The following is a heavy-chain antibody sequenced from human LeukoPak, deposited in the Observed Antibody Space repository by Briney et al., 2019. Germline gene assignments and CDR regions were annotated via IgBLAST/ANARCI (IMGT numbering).Heavy chain of an antibody. CDR3: ARDWYDFWCGQKEYGMDV. CDR1: GGTFSSYT. D-gene: IGHD3-3*01. Sequence: GAAVKVSCKASGGTFSSYTISWVRQAPGQGLEWMGRIIPILGIANYAQKFQGRVTITADKSTSTSYMELSSLRSEDTAVYYCARDWYDFWCGQKEYGMDVWGQGTTVTVSS. J-gene: IGHJ6*02. CDR2: IIPILGIA. V-gene: IGHV1-69*04.